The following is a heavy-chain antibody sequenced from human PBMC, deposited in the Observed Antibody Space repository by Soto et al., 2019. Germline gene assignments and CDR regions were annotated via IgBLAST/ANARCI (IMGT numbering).Heavy chain of an antibody. CDR3: AKEGGSPYDYIWGSYRFI. V-gene: IGHV3-23*01. D-gene: IGHD3-16*02. J-gene: IGHJ3*02. CDR1: GFTFSSYA. Sequence: EVQLLESGGGLVQPGGSLRLSCAASGFTFSSYAMSWVRQAPGKGLEWVSAISGSGGSTYYADSVKGRFTISRDNSKKTLYLQMNSLRAEDTAVYYCAKEGGSPYDYIWGSYRFIWGQGTMVTVSS. CDR2: ISGSGGST.